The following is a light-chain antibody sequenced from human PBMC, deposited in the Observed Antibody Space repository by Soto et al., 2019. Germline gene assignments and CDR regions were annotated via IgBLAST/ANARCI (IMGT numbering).Light chain of an antibody. Sequence: EIMLTQSPASLSLSPGERATLSCRASQSVNYLAWYQQKPGQAPRLLIYDASNRATGVPARFSGSGSGTDFTLTISSLEPEDFAIYYCQQRSNWPPVFTFGPGTKVEIK. CDR1: QSVNY. J-gene: IGKJ3*01. CDR2: DAS. V-gene: IGKV3-11*01. CDR3: QQRSNWPPVFT.